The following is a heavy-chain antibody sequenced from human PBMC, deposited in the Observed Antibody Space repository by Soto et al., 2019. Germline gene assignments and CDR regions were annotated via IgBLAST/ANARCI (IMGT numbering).Heavy chain of an antibody. J-gene: IGHJ6*02. D-gene: IGHD2-8*01. CDR2: IYYSGST. CDR3: AREGHNYNGTDV. CDR1: GVSINSGDYY. V-gene: IGHV4-31*03. Sequence: PSETLSLTCTVSGVSINSGDYYWSWIRQHPGKGLEWIGYIYYSGSTYYNPSLNSRVTMSLDTSKNQFSLKLNSVTAADTAVYYCAREGHNYNGTDVWGQGTTVTVSS.